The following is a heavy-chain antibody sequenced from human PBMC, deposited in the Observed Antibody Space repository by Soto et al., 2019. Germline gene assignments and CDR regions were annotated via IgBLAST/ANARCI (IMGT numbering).Heavy chain of an antibody. Sequence: ASVKVSCKASGYTFTDYYIHWVRQAPGQGLEWMGWVNIYSGGTNQAPKLRGRITMTRVTSITTAYMELRGLTFDDTAVYFCARRGPKQTWFDPWGQGTLVTVSS. V-gene: IGHV1-2*02. J-gene: IGHJ5*02. CDR2: VNIYSGGT. CDR1: GYTFTDYY. D-gene: IGHD6-13*01. CDR3: ARRGPKQTWFDP.